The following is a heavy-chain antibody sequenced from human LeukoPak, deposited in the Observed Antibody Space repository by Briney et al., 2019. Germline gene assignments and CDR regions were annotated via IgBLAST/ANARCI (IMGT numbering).Heavy chain of an antibody. CDR2: IFPGDSDI. D-gene: IGHD4-17*01. Sequence: GESLKISCKGSGYSFTSYWIGWVRQMPGKGLEWMGIIFPGDSDIRYSPSFQGQVTISADKSMSTAYLQWSSLKPSDTAIYYSTRPTLDLGDPIDYWGQGTLVTVSS. V-gene: IGHV5-51*01. CDR3: TRPTLDLGDPIDY. CDR1: GYSFTSYW. J-gene: IGHJ4*02.